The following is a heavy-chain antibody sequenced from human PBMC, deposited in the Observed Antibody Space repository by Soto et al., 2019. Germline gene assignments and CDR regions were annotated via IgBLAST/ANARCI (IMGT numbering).Heavy chain of an antibody. CDR2: IIPILGTA. CDR1: GGTFSSYA. CDR3: ARSTPETTVTTSEYYFDY. V-gene: IGHV1-69*12. Sequence: QVQLVQSGAEVKKPGSSVKVSCKASGGTFSSYAISWVLQPPGQGLEWMGGIIPILGTANYAQKFQGRVTITEDESTSTAYMGLSSLRSEDTAVYCCARSTPETTVTTSEYYFDYWGQGTLVTVSS. J-gene: IGHJ4*02. D-gene: IGHD4-17*01.